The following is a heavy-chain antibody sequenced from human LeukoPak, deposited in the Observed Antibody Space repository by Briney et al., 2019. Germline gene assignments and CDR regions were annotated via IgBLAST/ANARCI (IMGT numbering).Heavy chain of an antibody. CDR2: VYYSGDT. Sequence: SETLSLTCTVSGGSITRGSFYWGWLRRPPGKGLEWIASVYYSGDTYYNPSLESQVTTSVDTSRNQFSLKLNSVTAADTAVYYCARVSCSGGACPFGSWFDPWGQGTLVTVSP. CDR3: ARVSCSGGACPFGSWFDP. J-gene: IGHJ5*02. V-gene: IGHV4-39*01. D-gene: IGHD2-15*01. CDR1: GGSITRGSFY.